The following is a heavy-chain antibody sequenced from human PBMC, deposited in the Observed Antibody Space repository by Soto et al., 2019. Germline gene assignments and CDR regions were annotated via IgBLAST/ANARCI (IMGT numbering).Heavy chain of an antibody. CDR3: STSSSGWPNWFDP. D-gene: IGHD6-19*01. Sequence: LQLQESGSRLVKPSQTLSLTCAVSGDSISGSHYSWSWIRQPPGKGLEWIGYIHSGGTHYSPSLRSRVSLSIDGSKNQFSLRLTSVTAPDTAVYYCSTSSSGWPNWFDPWGQGTLVTVSS. CDR2: IHSGGT. V-gene: IGHV4-30-2*01. CDR1: GDSISGSHYS. J-gene: IGHJ5*02.